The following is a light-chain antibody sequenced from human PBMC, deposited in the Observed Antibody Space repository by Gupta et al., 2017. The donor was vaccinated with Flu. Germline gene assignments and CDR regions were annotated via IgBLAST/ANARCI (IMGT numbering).Light chain of an antibody. CDR2: DAS. J-gene: IGKJ5*01. CDR3: QKFNNWPFT. CDR1: QKVGVD. V-gene: IGKV3-15*01. Sequence: EIVMTQSPATLSVSPGEGATLSCRASQKVGVDLAWYQQKPGQPPRPLIYDASFRATGVPARFTASGSGTDFTLTISSLQSEDFAVYFCQKFNNWPFTFGQGTRLDIK.